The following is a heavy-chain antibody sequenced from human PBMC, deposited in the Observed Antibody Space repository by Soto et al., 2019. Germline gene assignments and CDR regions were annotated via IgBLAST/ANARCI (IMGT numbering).Heavy chain of an antibody. D-gene: IGHD3-10*01. Sequence: GGSLRLSCASSGFTVGTNYMTLARQAPGKGLEWVSVIYAGGSRYYADSVKGRFTISRDISKNTQYLQMDSLRAEDTAVYYCARVPFGGNWFDPWGQGTLVT. V-gene: IGHV3-66*01. CDR1: GFTVGTNY. CDR2: IYAGGSR. CDR3: ARVPFGGNWFDP. J-gene: IGHJ5*02.